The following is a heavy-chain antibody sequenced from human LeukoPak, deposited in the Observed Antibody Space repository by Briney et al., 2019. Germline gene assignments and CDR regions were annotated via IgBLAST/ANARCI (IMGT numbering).Heavy chain of an antibody. J-gene: IGHJ3*02. Sequence: SETLSLTCTVSGGSINSSSYYWGWIRQPPGKGLEWTGTIYYSGSTYYNPSLKSRVTISVDTSKNQFSLKLSSVTASDTAVYHCARRFAPSRNDAFDIWGQGTMVTVSS. CDR1: GGSINSSSYY. CDR3: ARRFAPSRNDAFDI. CDR2: IYYSGST. D-gene: IGHD3-10*01. V-gene: IGHV4-39*01.